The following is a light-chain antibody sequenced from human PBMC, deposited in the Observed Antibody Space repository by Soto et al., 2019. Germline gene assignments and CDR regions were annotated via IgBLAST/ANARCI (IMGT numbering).Light chain of an antibody. Sequence: EIVSPQSPVTLSVSPGERATLSCRASQSVSSNLAWYQQKPGQAPRLLIYGASTRATGIPARFSGSGSGTEFTLTISSLQSEDFAVYYCQQYNNWPPATFGGGTKVDIK. CDR3: QQYNNWPPAT. CDR2: GAS. V-gene: IGKV3-15*01. CDR1: QSVSSN. J-gene: IGKJ4*01.